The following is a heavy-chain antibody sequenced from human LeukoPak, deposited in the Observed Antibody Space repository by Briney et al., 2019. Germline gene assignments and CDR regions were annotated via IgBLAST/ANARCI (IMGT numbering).Heavy chain of an antibody. CDR1: GGSISSYY. CDR2: IYYSGST. Sequence: MPSETLSLTCTVSGGSISSYYWSWIRQPPGKGLEWIGYIYYSGSTNYNPSLKSRVTISVDTSKNQFSLKLSSVTAADTAVYYCARLGYSYGSLNFDYWGQGTLVTVSS. D-gene: IGHD5-18*01. J-gene: IGHJ4*02. CDR3: ARLGYSYGSLNFDY. V-gene: IGHV4-59*08.